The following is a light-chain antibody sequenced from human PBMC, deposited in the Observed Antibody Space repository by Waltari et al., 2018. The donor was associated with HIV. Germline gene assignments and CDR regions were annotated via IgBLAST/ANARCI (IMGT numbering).Light chain of an antibody. Sequence: NFMLTPPHSVSESPWKTVTISCTRSSGSIASNYVPWYQQRPGSSPTTRIYKDDQRPSGVPDRFSGSIDSSSNSASLTVSGLRPEDEADYYCQSYDNENPVLFGGGTKLTVL. CDR2: KDD. V-gene: IGLV6-57*01. J-gene: IGLJ2*01. CDR1: SGSIASNY. CDR3: QSYDNENPVL.